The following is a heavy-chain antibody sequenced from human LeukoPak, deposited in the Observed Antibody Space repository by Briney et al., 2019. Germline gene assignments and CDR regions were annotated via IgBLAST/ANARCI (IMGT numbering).Heavy chain of an antibody. CDR3: ARDRSNYCTNGVCYIFDY. D-gene: IGHD2-8*01. J-gene: IGHJ4*02. Sequence: GRSLRPSCAASGFTFSSYAMHWVRQAPGKGLEWVAVISYDGSNKYYADSVKGRFTISRDNSKNTLYLQMNSLRAEDTAVYYCARDRSNYCTNGVCYIFDYWGQGTLVTVSS. V-gene: IGHV3-30-3*01. CDR2: ISYDGSNK. CDR1: GFTFSSYA.